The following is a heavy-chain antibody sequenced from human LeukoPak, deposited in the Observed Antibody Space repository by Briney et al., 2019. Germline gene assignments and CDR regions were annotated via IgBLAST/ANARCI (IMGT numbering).Heavy chain of an antibody. D-gene: IGHD2-15*01. V-gene: IGHV3-23*01. J-gene: IGHJ5*02. CDR3: AKGIVVVVAATGWFDP. CDR2: ISGSGGST. Sequence: PGGPLRLSCAASGFTFSSYAMSWVRQAPGKGLEWVSAISGSGGSTYYADSVKGRFTISRDNSKNTLYLQMNSLRAEDTAVYYCAKGIVVVVAATGWFDPWGQGTLVTVSS. CDR1: GFTFSSYA.